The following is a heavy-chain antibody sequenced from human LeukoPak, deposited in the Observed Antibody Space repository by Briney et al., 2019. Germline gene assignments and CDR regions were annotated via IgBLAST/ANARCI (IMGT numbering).Heavy chain of an antibody. CDR3: ARHSGSYSTDY. CDR1: GYSFTTYW. V-gene: IGHV5-51*01. CDR2: IYPGDSET. J-gene: IGHJ4*02. D-gene: IGHD1-26*01. Sequence: GESLKISCKGSGYSFTTYWIGWVRQMPGKGLEWMGIIYPGDSETRYSPSFQGQVTISADKSISTAYLQWSSLKASDTAIYYRARHSGSYSTDYWGQGTLVTVSS.